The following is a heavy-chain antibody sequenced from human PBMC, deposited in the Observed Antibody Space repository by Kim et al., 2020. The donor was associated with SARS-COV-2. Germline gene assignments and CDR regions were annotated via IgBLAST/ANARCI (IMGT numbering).Heavy chain of an antibody. CDR3: VRGKGVVVAADPYYYYGMDV. Sequence: ASVKVSCKASGYTFTSYDINWVRQATGQGLEWMGWMNPNSGNTGYAQKFQGRVTMTRNTSISTAYMELSSLRSEDTAVYYCVRGKGVVVAADPYYYYGMDVWGQGTTVTVSS. CDR1: GYTFTSYD. J-gene: IGHJ6*02. V-gene: IGHV1-8*01. CDR2: MNPNSGNT. D-gene: IGHD2-15*01.